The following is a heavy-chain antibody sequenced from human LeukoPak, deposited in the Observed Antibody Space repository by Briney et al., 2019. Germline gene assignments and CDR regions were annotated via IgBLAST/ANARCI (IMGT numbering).Heavy chain of an antibody. Sequence: PSETLSLTCTVSGGSISSYYWSWIRQPPGKGLEWIGYIYYSGNTNYNPSLKSRVTISVDTSKNQFSLKLSSVTAADTAVYYCARVRRDYGGNFIDYWGQGTLVTVSS. V-gene: IGHV4-59*01. CDR3: ARVRRDYGGNFIDY. CDR2: IYYSGNT. CDR1: GGSISSYY. J-gene: IGHJ4*02. D-gene: IGHD4-23*01.